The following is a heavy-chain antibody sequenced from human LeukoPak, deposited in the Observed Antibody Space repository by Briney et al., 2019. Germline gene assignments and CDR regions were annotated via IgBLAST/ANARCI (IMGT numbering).Heavy chain of an antibody. CDR2: IYPGDSDT. Sequence: GESLKISCKGSGYSFTSYWIGWVRQVPGKGLEWMGIIYPGDSDTRYSPSFQGQVTISADKSISTAYLQWSSLKASDTAMYYCARHVLPYSSSWHGDWYFDLWGRGTLVTVSS. D-gene: IGHD6-13*01. CDR3: ARHVLPYSSSWHGDWYFDL. CDR1: GYSFTSYW. V-gene: IGHV5-51*01. J-gene: IGHJ2*01.